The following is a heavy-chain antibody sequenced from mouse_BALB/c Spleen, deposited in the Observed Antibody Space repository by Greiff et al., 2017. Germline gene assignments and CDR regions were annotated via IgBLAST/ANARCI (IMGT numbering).Heavy chain of an antibody. CDR1: GYPFSSYW. CDR2: ILPGSGST. V-gene: IGHV1-9*01. Sequence: QVQLQQSGAELMTPGASVKISCKATGYPFSSYWIEWVKQRPGHGLEWIGEILPGSGSTNYNEKFKGKATFTADTSANTAYMQLSSLTSEDSAVYYCARSAYDYDDYLDDWGQGTTLTVSS. D-gene: IGHD2-4*01. J-gene: IGHJ2*01. CDR3: ARSAYDYDDYLDD.